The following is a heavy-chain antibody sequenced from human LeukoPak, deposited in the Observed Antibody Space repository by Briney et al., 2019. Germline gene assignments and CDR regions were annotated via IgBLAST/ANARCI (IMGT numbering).Heavy chain of an antibody. D-gene: IGHD4-17*01. CDR3: ARNTVTKNLYYYYYMDV. J-gene: IGHJ6*03. CDR1: GGSISSGSYY. CDR2: IYTSGST. V-gene: IGHV4-61*02. Sequence: SSQTLSLTCTVSGGSISSGSYYWRWIRQPTGKGLEWIVRIYTSGSTNYNPSLKSRVTISVDTSKNQFSLKLSSVTAADAAVYYCARNTVTKNLYYYYYMDVWGKGTTVTVSS.